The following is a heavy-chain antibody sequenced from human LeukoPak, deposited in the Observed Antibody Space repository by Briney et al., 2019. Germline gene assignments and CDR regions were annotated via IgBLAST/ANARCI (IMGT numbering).Heavy chain of an antibody. CDR3: APARDTHVNNFDY. D-gene: IGHD5-18*01. CDR1: GFTFSSYA. Sequence: GGSLRLSCAASGFTFSSYAMSWVRQAPGKGLEWVSAISGSGGSTYYADSVKGRFTISRDNSKNTLYLQMNSLRAEDTAVYYWAPARDTHVNNFDYWGQGTLVTVSS. V-gene: IGHV3-23*01. CDR2: ISGSGGST. J-gene: IGHJ4*02.